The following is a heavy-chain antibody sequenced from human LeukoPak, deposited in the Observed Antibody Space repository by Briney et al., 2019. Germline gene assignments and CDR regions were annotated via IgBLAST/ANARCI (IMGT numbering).Heavy chain of an antibody. CDR2: IKQDGSEK. CDR3: ARDVRPRTSDY. V-gene: IGHV3-7*01. D-gene: IGHD3-10*02. Sequence: GGSLRLSCAASGFTFSSHWMNWVRQAPGKGLEWVANIKQDGSEKYYVDSVKGRFTISRDNAKNSLYLQMNSLRVEDTAVYYCARDVRPRTSDYWGQGTLVTVSS. J-gene: IGHJ4*02. CDR1: GFTFSSHW.